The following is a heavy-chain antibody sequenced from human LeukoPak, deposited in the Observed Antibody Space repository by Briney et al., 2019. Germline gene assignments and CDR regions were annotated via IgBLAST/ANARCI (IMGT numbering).Heavy chain of an antibody. CDR3: ARGGEMATVPHLYSFDY. J-gene: IGHJ4*02. V-gene: IGHV1-46*01. Sequence: ASVKVSCKVSGYTLTELSMHWVRQAPGQGLEWMGIINPSGGSTTYAQNFQGRVTMTRDTSTSTVYMELSSLRSEDTAVYYCARGGEMATVPHLYSFDYGGQGTLVTVSS. CDR1: GYTLTELS. D-gene: IGHD5-24*01. CDR2: INPSGGST.